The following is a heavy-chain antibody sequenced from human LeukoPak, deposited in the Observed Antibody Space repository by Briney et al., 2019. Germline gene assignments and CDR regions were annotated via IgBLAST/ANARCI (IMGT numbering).Heavy chain of an antibody. D-gene: IGHD1-26*01. Sequence: PGGSLRLSCAASGFTFSSYSMNWVRQAPGKGLEWVGRIKRGGTTDYAAPVNGRFTISRDDSKNTIYLQVNSLNIEDTAVYYCKWERSVYYGMDVWGQGTTVTVSS. V-gene: IGHV3-15*01. CDR3: KWERSVYYGMDV. CDR1: GFTFSSYS. CDR2: IKRGGTT. J-gene: IGHJ6*02.